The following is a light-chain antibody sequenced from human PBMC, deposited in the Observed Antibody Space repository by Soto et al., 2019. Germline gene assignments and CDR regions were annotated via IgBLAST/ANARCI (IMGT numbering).Light chain of an antibody. V-gene: IGKV3-20*01. CDR1: QSLTGGY. CDR3: QQYGSSPPIT. CDR2: GAS. Sequence: DIVLTQSPGTLSLSPGERATLSCRASQSLTGGYLAWYQQKPGQAPRLLIYGASSRATGIPDRFSGSGSGTDFTLTISRLEPEDFAVYYCQQYGSSPPITFGQGTRLEIK. J-gene: IGKJ5*01.